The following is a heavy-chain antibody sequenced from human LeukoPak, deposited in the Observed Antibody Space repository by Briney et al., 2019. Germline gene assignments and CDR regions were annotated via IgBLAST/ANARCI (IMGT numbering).Heavy chain of an antibody. Sequence: PGGSLRLSCAASGFTFSSYGMHWVRQAPGKGLEWVAVISYDGSNKYYADSVKGRFTISRDNSKNTLYLQMNSLRAEDTAVYYCANQEGPQYDSSGYYYWGQGTLVTVSS. J-gene: IGHJ4*02. D-gene: IGHD3-22*01. V-gene: IGHV3-30*18. CDR2: ISYDGSNK. CDR3: ANQEGPQYDSSGYYY. CDR1: GFTFSSYG.